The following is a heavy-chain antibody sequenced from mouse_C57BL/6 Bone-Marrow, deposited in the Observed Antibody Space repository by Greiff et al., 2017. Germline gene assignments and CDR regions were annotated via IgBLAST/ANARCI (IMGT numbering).Heavy chain of an antibody. CDR2: IYPGSGNT. D-gene: IGHD1-1*01. J-gene: IGHJ2*01. Sequence: QVQLQQSGAELVRPGASVKLSCKASGYTFTDYYINWVKQRPGQGLEWIARIYPGSGNTYYNEKFKGKATLTAEKSSSTAYMQRSSLTSEDSAVYFCAREVYYYFDYWGQGTTRTVSS. CDR3: AREVYYYFDY. V-gene: IGHV1-76*01. CDR1: GYTFTDYY.